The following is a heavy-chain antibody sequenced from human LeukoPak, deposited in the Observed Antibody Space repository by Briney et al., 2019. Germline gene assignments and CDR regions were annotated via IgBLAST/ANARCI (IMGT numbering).Heavy chain of an antibody. CDR2: ISYSGST. D-gene: IGHD6-19*01. V-gene: IGHV4-59*01. Sequence: ASETLSLTCTVSGGSISSYYWSWIRQPPGKGLEWIGYISYSGSTNYNPSLKSRVTISVDTSKNQFSLKLSSVTAADTAVYYCARVRGSGWYAGLGLFDYWGQGTLVTVSS. CDR1: GGSISSYY. J-gene: IGHJ4*02. CDR3: ARVRGSGWYAGLGLFDY.